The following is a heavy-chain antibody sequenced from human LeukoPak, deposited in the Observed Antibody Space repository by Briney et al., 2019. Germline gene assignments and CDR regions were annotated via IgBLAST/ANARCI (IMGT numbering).Heavy chain of an antibody. CDR3: ARDHPGDYGLRYYYYYYGMDV. CDR2: ISAYNGNT. J-gene: IGHJ6*02. Sequence: ASVKVSCKASGYTFTSYAMNWVRQAPGQGLEWMGWISAYNGNTNYAQKLQGRVTMTTDTSTSTAYMELRSLRSDDTAVYYCARDHPGDYGLRYYYYYYGMDVWGQGTTVTVSS. D-gene: IGHD4-17*01. V-gene: IGHV1-18*01. CDR1: GYTFTSYA.